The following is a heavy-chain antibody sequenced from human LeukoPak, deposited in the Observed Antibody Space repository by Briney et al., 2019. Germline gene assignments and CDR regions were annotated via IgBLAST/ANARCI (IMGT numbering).Heavy chain of an antibody. D-gene: IGHD5-18*01. Sequence: SVKVSCKSSGGTFSSYAISWVRQAPGQGLEWMGRIIPILGIANYAQKFQGRVTITADKSTSTAYMELSSLRSEDTAVYYCAREVDTAMNYYFDYWGQGTLVTVSS. J-gene: IGHJ4*02. V-gene: IGHV1-69*04. CDR2: IIPILGIA. CDR3: AREVDTAMNYYFDY. CDR1: GGTFSSYA.